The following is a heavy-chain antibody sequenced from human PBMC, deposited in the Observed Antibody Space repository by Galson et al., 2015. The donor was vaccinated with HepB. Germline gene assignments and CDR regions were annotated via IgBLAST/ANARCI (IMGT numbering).Heavy chain of an antibody. CDR3: AKDIVAGGDLGIAAAGTHAFDI. Sequence: SLRLSCAASGFTFDNYAMHWVRQAPGKGLEWVSGISWNSGSIGYADSVKGRFTISRDNAKNSLYLQMNSLRAEDTALYYCAKDIVAGGDLGIAAAGTHAFDIWGQGTMVTVSS. CDR1: GFTFDNYA. J-gene: IGHJ3*02. CDR2: ISWNSGSI. V-gene: IGHV3-9*01. D-gene: IGHD6-13*01.